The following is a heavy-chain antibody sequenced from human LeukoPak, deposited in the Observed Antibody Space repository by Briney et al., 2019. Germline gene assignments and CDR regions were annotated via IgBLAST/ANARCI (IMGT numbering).Heavy chain of an antibody. V-gene: IGHV4-39*07. Sequence: PSETLSLTCSVSGGSISISGYYWGWIRQPPGKGLEWIGEINHSGSTNYNPSLKSRVTISVDTSKNQFSLKLSSVTAADTAVYYCARGFGTAMDNAFDIWGQGTMVTVSS. CDR1: GGSISISGYY. CDR2: INHSGST. D-gene: IGHD5-18*01. J-gene: IGHJ3*02. CDR3: ARGFGTAMDNAFDI.